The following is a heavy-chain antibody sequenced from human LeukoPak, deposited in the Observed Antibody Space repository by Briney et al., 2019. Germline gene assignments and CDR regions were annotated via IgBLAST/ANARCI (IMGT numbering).Heavy chain of an antibody. V-gene: IGHV4-39*01. CDR3: ARGLYSSGYYFDN. CDR1: GGSISSSSNY. CDR2: IYYSGST. Sequence: PSETLSLTCTVSGGSISSSSNYWGWIRQPPGKGLEWIGSIYYSGSTYYNPSLKSRVTISVDTSKNQFSLKLSSVTAADTAVYYCARGLYSSGYYFDNWGQGTLVTVSS. D-gene: IGHD3-22*01. J-gene: IGHJ4*02.